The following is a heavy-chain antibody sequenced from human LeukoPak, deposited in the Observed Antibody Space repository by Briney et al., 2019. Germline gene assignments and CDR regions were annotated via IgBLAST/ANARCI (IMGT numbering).Heavy chain of an antibody. Sequence: SKTLSLTCAVYGGSFSGYYWSWIRQPPGKGLEWIGEINHSGSTNYNPSLKSRVTISVDTSKNQFSLKLSSVTAADTAVYYCARHFPWLLEDYWGQGTLVTVSS. CDR1: GGSFSGYY. CDR3: ARHFPWLLEDY. V-gene: IGHV4-34*01. CDR2: INHSGST. J-gene: IGHJ4*02. D-gene: IGHD3-22*01.